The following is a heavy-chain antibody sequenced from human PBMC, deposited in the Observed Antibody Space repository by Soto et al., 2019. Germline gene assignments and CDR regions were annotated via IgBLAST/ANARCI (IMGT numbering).Heavy chain of an antibody. J-gene: IGHJ4*02. CDR1: GLPFSAHH. CDR2: ISSSGSVI. V-gene: IGHV3-11*01. Sequence: QVHLVESGGDLVEPGGSLRLSCAASGLPFSAHHMNWVRQAPGKGLEWISYISSSGSVIFYADSVRGRFTTSRDNAKDSLYLQMNSLRAEDTAVYYCVSPDFWGQGTLVTVSS. CDR3: VSPDF.